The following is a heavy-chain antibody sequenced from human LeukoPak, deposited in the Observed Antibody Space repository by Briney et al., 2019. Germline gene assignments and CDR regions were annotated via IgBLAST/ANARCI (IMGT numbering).Heavy chain of an antibody. V-gene: IGHV3-30*02. CDR1: GFTFSRYW. CDR2: IRYVGSNK. Sequence: GGPVRLPCAASGFTFSRYWMSWVGQAPGRGLEWVAFIRYVGSNKYYQASVKGRFTISRDNSKNTLYLQMNSLRAEDTAVYYCARERRPHIDYGDYETSLTSLIYYYYMDVWGKGTTVTVSS. CDR3: ARERRPHIDYGDYETSLTSLIYYYYMDV. J-gene: IGHJ6*03. D-gene: IGHD4-17*01.